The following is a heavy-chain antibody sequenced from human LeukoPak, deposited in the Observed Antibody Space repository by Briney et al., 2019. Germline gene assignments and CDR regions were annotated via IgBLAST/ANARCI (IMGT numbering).Heavy chain of an antibody. CDR2: ISTSGGGT. CDR3: ARVAVAGTPYFDY. D-gene: IGHD6-19*01. CDR1: GFTFSSYW. Sequence: GRSLRLSCAASGFTFSSYWMSWVRQAPGKGLEYVSAISTSGGGTYYANSVKGRFTISRDNSKNTLYLQMGSLRAEDMAVYYCARVAVAGTPYFDYWGQGALVTVSS. V-gene: IGHV3-64*01. J-gene: IGHJ4*02.